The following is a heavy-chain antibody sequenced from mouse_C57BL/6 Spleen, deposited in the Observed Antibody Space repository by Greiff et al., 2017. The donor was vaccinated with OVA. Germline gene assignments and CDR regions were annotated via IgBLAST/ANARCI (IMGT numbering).Heavy chain of an antibody. CDR3: ARTDYDERDYFDY. J-gene: IGHJ2*01. CDR1: GYTFTDYY. CDR2: INPYNGGT. Sequence: VQLKQSGPVLVKPGASVKMSCKASGYTFTDYYMNWVKQSHGKSLEWIGVINPYNGGTSYNQKFKGKATLTVDTSSSTAYMELNSLTSEDSAVYYCARTDYDERDYFDYWGQGTTLTVAS. V-gene: IGHV1-19*01. D-gene: IGHD2-4*01.